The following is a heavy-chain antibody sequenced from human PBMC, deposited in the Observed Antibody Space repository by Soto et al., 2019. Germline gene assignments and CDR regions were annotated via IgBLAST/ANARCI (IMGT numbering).Heavy chain of an antibody. CDR3: ARGPYIPYYQYYMDV. CDR2: IIPILGIA. Sequence: ASVKVSCKASGGTFNSYTISWVRQATGQGLEWMGRIIPILGIANYAQKFQGRVTITADKSTSTAYMELSSLRSEDTAVYYCARGPYIPYYQYYMDVWGKGTTVTVSS. V-gene: IGHV1-69*02. CDR1: GGTFNSYT. D-gene: IGHD2-21*01. J-gene: IGHJ6*03.